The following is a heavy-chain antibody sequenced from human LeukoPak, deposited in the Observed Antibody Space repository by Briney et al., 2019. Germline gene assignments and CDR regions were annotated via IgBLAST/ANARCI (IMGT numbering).Heavy chain of an antibody. CDR3: ARLPSYGYQDY. CDR2: ISAYNGNT. Sequence: ASVKVSCEASGYTFTSYGIIWVRQAPGQGLEWMGWISAYNGNTNYAQKLQGRVTMTTDTSTSTAYMELRSLRSDDTAVYYCARLPSYGYQDYWGQGTLVTVSS. CDR1: GYTFTSYG. J-gene: IGHJ4*02. D-gene: IGHD5-18*01. V-gene: IGHV1-18*01.